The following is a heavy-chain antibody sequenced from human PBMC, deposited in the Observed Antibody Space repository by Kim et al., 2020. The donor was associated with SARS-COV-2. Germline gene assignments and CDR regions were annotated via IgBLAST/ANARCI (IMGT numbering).Heavy chain of an antibody. V-gene: IGHV4-59*01. D-gene: IGHD2-2*01. CDR2: IYYSGST. CDR3: ARQGGGLVPAAMWCMDV. CDR1: GGSISSYY. Sequence: SETLSLTCTVSGGSISSYYWSWIRQPPGKGLEWIGYIYYSGSTNYNPSLKSRVTISVDTSKNQFSLKLSSVTAADTAVYYCARQGGGLVPAAMWCMDVWGQGTTVTVSS. J-gene: IGHJ6*02.